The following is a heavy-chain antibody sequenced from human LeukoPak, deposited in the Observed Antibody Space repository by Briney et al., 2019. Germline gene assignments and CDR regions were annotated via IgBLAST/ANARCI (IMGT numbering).Heavy chain of an antibody. Sequence: GGSLRLSCATSGFTFSDHYTDWVRQAPGKGLEWVGRIRNKANSYTTDYAASVKGRFTISRDDSMNSLYLQMNSLKTEDTAVYYCGRVRGEENWGQGTLVTVSS. CDR2: IRNKANSYTT. CDR1: GFTFSDHY. D-gene: IGHD3-10*01. V-gene: IGHV3-72*01. J-gene: IGHJ4*02. CDR3: GRVRGEEN.